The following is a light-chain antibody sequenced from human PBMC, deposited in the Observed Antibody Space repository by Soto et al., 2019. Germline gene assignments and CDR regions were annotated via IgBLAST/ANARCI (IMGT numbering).Light chain of an antibody. J-gene: IGKJ5*01. Sequence: IVGTHAPGTRSLSKGERATLSCRASQSLSNNIYLAWYQQKPGQAPRLLIYGASSRATGIPARFSGSGSGTDFTLTISSLEPEDFTVYYCQQRYIWPVPFGQGTRLEV. CDR3: QQRYIWPVP. CDR1: QSLSNNIY. CDR2: GAS. V-gene: IGKV3D-20*02.